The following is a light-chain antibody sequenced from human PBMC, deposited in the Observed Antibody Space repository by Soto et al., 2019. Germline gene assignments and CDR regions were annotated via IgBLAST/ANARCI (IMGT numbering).Light chain of an antibody. J-gene: IGKJ4*01. CDR1: QSISSN. CDR3: QEFASN. Sequence: EIVLTQSPGTLSLSPGERATLSCRASQSISSNLAWYQQKPGQAPRLFIYGASTRATGIPARFSGSGSGTDFILTINRLEPEDFAVYYCQEFASNFGGGTKVDI. V-gene: IGKV3-20*01. CDR2: GAS.